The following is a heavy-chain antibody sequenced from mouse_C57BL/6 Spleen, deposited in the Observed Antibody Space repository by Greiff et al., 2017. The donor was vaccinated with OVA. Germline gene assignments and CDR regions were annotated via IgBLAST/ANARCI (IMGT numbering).Heavy chain of an antibody. V-gene: IGHV1-52*01. J-gene: IGHJ4*01. CDR1: GYTFTSYW. Sequence: QVQLQQPGAELVKPGASVKLSCKASGYTFTSYWMHWVKQRPIQGLEWIGNIDPSDSETHYNQKFKDKATLTVDKSSSTAYMQLSSLTSEDSAVYYCARRATVVGGYAMDYWGQGTSVTVSS. CDR3: ARRATVVGGYAMDY. CDR2: IDPSDSET. D-gene: IGHD1-1*01.